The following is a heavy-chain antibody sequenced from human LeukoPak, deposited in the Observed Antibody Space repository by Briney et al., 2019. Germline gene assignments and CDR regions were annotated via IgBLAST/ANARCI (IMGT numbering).Heavy chain of an antibody. V-gene: IGHV3-23*01. Sequence: GGSLRLSCAASGFTFSSYAMSWVRQAPGRGLEWVSAISGSGGSTYYADSVKGRFTISRDNSKNTLYLQMNSLRAEDTAAYYCARALDYGGNARYYYYYYMDVWGKGTTVTVSS. CDR1: GFTFSSYA. D-gene: IGHD4-23*01. CDR2: ISGSGGST. J-gene: IGHJ6*03. CDR3: ARALDYGGNARYYYYYYMDV.